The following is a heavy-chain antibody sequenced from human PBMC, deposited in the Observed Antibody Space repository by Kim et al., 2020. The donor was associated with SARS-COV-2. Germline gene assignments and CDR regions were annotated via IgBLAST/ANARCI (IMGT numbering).Heavy chain of an antibody. V-gene: IGHV3-30*04. CDR3: ARSSVVAATPFDY. Sequence: GGSLRLSCAASGFTFSSYAMHWVRQAPGKGLEWVAVISYDGRNKYYADSVKGRFTISRDNSKNTLYLQMNSLRAEDTAVYYCARSSVVAATPFDYWGQGTLVTVSS. D-gene: IGHD2-15*01. J-gene: IGHJ4*02. CDR2: ISYDGRNK. CDR1: GFTFSSYA.